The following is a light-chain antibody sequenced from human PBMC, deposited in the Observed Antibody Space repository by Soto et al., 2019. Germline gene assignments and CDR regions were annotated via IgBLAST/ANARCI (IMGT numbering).Light chain of an antibody. Sequence: EVVLTQFPGTLSLSPGERVTLSCRASQSVNSNYLAWYQQRPGQAPRLLIYGASTRATGIPDRFSGSGSGTDFTLTVSRLEPEDFAVYYCQQYGRSPGLFTFGPGTKVDIK. V-gene: IGKV3-20*01. J-gene: IGKJ3*01. CDR1: QSVNSNY. CDR3: QQYGRSPGLFT. CDR2: GAS.